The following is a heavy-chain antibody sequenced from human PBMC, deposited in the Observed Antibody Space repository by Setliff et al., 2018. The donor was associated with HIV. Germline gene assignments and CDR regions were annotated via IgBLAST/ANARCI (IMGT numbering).Heavy chain of an antibody. V-gene: IGHV3-21*01. Sequence: PGGSLRLSCAASGFTCRSYEMTWVRKAPGKGLEWVSSISSSSSYIYYADSVKGRFTISRDNAKNSLILQMNILTVEDTAVYYCARRKLEVWVNDYYSYYLDVWGKGTTVTVSS. CDR3: ARRKLEVWVNDYYSYYLDV. D-gene: IGHD1-1*01. CDR2: ISSSSSYI. J-gene: IGHJ6*03. CDR1: GFTCRSYE.